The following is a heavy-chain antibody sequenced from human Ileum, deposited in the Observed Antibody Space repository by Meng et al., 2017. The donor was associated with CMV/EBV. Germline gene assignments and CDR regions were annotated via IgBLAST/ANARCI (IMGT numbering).Heavy chain of an antibody. CDR3: ARDPDVIGGVAFDI. CDR2: INQGGSTN. Sequence: GESLKISCAASGFTFSRDWMNWVRQAPGKGLEWVANINQGGSTNNYVDSVKGRFTISRDNAKNSLYLQMNSLRAEDTAVYYCARDPDVIGGVAFDIWGHGTMVTVSS. V-gene: IGHV3-7*01. CDR1: GFTFSRDW. J-gene: IGHJ3*02. D-gene: IGHD3-16*01.